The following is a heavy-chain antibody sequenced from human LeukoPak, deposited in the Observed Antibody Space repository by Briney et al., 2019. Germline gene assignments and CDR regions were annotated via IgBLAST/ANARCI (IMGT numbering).Heavy chain of an antibody. CDR3: AKANRDGYNYYDY. CDR1: GFTFSSYA. V-gene: IGHV3-23*01. Sequence: PGGSLRLSCAASGFTFSSYAMSWVRQAPGKGLEWVLTISGDGGVTYYADSVKGRFTSSRDNSKHTLYLQMNSLRAEDTAAYYCAKANRDGYNYYDYWDQGTLVTVSS. CDR2: ISGDGGVT. D-gene: IGHD5-24*01. J-gene: IGHJ4*02.